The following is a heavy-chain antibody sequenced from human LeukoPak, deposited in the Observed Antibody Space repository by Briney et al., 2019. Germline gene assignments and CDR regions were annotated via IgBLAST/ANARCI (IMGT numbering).Heavy chain of an antibody. V-gene: IGHV4-59*11. J-gene: IGHJ4*02. D-gene: IGHD6-19*01. Sequence: SETLTLTCTVSGGSITSHNWNWIRQPPGKGLEWIGYIYYSGSTYYNPSLKSRVTISVDTSKNQFSLKLSSVTAADTAVYYCARDLSGSGWYDWGQGTLVTVSS. CDR2: IYYSGST. CDR1: GGSITSHN. CDR3: ARDLSGSGWYD.